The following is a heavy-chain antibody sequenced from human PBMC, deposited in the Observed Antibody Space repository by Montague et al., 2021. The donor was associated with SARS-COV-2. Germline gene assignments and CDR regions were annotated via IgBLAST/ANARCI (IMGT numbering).Heavy chain of an antibody. D-gene: IGHD4-11*01. CDR1: GVSITSTNW. CDR2: ISYGGID. CDR3: AGKVLTVPADY. V-gene: IGHV4/OR15-8*02. Sequence: SETLSLTCAVSGVSITSTNWWRLVRQPPGKGLEWIGEISYGGIDTYNPSLKSRATITMDRTRNLFSLKKSSVTAADTAIYYCAGKVLTVPADYWGQGTLVTVS. J-gene: IGHJ4*02.